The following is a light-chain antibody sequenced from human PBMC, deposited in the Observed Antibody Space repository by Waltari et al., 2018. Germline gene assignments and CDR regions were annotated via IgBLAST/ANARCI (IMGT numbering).Light chain of an antibody. CDR3: QQRSNWPVT. CDR1: QSVSSY. V-gene: IGKV3-11*01. CDR2: DAS. Sequence: EIVLTQSPATLSLSPGDRATLSCRASQSVSSYLAWCQQKPGQAPRLLIYDASNRATGIPARFSGSGSGTDFTLTISSLEPEDFAVYYCQQRSNWPVTFGPGTKVDIK. J-gene: IGKJ3*01.